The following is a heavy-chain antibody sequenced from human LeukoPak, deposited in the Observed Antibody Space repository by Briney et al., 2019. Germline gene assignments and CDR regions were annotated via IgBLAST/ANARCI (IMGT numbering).Heavy chain of an antibody. CDR3: ASSLWGGLDY. CDR2: INPSGGST. Sequence: GASVKVSCKASGGTFSSYAISWVRQAPGQGLEWMGIINPSGGSTSYAQKFQGRVTMTRDTSTSTVYMELSSLRSEDTAVYYCASSLWGGLDYWGQGTLVTVSS. CDR1: GGTFSSYA. D-gene: IGHD3-16*01. V-gene: IGHV1-46*01. J-gene: IGHJ4*02.